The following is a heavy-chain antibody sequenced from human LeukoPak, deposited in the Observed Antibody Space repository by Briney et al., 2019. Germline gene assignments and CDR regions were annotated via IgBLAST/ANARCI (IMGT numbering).Heavy chain of an antibody. CDR3: AREDHLTTNWFDP. V-gene: IGHV4-39*07. D-gene: IGHD1-14*01. CDR1: GGSITSSSHY. CDR2: ICYSGRT. Sequence: SETLSLTCTVSGGSITSSSHYWSWIRQTPGKGLEWIGSICYSGRTYYTPSLKSRVTISIDTSKMQFSLNLNSMTAADAAVYYCAREDHLTTNWFDPWGQGTLVTVSS. J-gene: IGHJ5*02.